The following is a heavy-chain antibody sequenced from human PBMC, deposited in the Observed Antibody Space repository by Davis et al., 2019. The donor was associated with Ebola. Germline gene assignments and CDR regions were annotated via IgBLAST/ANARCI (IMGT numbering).Heavy chain of an antibody. D-gene: IGHD3-10*01. Sequence: SETLSLTCAVSGGSISSGGYSWSWIRQPPGKGLEWIGYIYHSGSTYYNPSLKSRVTISVDRSKNQFSLKLSSVTAADTAVYYCARMDYYYGSGTNRFDPWGQGTLVTVSS. CDR2: IYHSGST. CDR3: ARMDYYYGSGTNRFDP. V-gene: IGHV4-30-2*01. CDR1: GGSISSGGYS. J-gene: IGHJ5*02.